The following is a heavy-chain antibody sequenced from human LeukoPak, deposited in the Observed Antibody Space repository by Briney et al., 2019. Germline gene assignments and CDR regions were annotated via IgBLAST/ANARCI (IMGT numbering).Heavy chain of an antibody. CDR2: ISYDGSNK. J-gene: IGHJ4*02. D-gene: IGHD3-22*01. CDR1: GFTFSSYA. V-gene: IGHV3-30-3*01. Sequence: GGSLRLSCAASGFTFSSYAMSWVRQAPGKGLEWVAVISYDGSNKYYADSVKGRFTISRDNSKNTLYLQMNSLRAEDTAVYYCARDRYYYDSSGSLDYWGQGTLVTVSS. CDR3: ARDRYYYDSSGSLDY.